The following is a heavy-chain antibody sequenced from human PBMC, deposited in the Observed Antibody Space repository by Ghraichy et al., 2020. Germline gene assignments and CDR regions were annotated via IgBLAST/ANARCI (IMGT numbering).Heavy chain of an antibody. V-gene: IGHV3-74*01. CDR1: GFTFNGYW. D-gene: IGHD2-15*01. CDR2: IKSDGSST. Sequence: GSLRLSCAASGFTFNGYWMHWVRQAPGKGLVWVSRIKSDGSSTTYTDSVKGRFTISRDNAKNTLYLQMNSLTAEDTAVYYCAREFCSGGRCFFGTGGSHFDGWGQGTLVTVAS. CDR3: AREFCSGGRCFFGTGGSHFDG. J-gene: IGHJ4*02.